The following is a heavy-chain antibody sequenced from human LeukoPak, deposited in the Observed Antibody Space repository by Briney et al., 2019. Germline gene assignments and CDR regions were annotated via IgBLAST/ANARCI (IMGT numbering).Heavy chain of an antibody. D-gene: IGHD3-3*01. CDR2: ISSSSSYI. V-gene: IGHV3-21*01. CDR1: GFTFSNYA. CDR3: ARDGNYDFWSGSAYYFDY. Sequence: GGSLRLSCAGSGFTFSNYAMTWVRQAPGKGLEWVSSISSSSSYIYYADSVKGRFTISRDNAKNSLYLQMNSLRAEDTAVYYCARDGNYDFWSGSAYYFDYWGQGTLVTVSS. J-gene: IGHJ4*02.